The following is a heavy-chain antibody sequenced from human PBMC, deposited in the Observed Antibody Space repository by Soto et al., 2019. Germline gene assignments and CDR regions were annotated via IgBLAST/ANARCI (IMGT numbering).Heavy chain of an antibody. CDR1: GYSFTSYW. CDR2: IYPGDSDT. J-gene: IGHJ6*02. CDR3: ARQPELLSNYYYGMDV. D-gene: IGHD1-7*01. Sequence: GESLKISCKGSGYSFTSYWIGWVRQMPWKGLEWMGIIYPGDSDTRYSPSFQGQVTISADKSISTAYLQWSSLEASDTAMYYCARQPELLSNYYYGMDVWGQGTTVTVSS. V-gene: IGHV5-51*01.